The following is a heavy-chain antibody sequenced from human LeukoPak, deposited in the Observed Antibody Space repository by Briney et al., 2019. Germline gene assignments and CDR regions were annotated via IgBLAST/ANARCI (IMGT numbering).Heavy chain of an antibody. V-gene: IGHV3-23*01. CDR3: AKVLEVRGENYYYYGMDV. Sequence: TGGSLRLSCAASGFTFSSYAMSWVRQAPGKGLEWVSAISGSGGSTYYADSVKGRFTISRDNSKNTLYLQMNSLRAEDTAVYYCAKVLEVRGENYYYYGMDVWGQGPRSPSP. CDR1: GFTFSSYA. CDR2: ISGSGGST. J-gene: IGHJ6*02. D-gene: IGHD3-10*01.